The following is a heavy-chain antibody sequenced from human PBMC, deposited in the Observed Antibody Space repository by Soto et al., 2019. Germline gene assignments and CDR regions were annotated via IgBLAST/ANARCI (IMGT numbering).Heavy chain of an antibody. Sequence: TSETLSLTCTVSGGSISSGGYYWSWIRQQPGKGLEWIGYIYYSGSTYYNPSLKSRVTISVDTSKNQFSLKLSSVTAADTAVYYCARGTYYYDSSGLDYWGQGTLVTVSS. V-gene: IGHV4-31*03. J-gene: IGHJ4*02. CDR2: IYYSGST. CDR1: GGSISSGGYY. D-gene: IGHD3-22*01. CDR3: ARGTYYYDSSGLDY.